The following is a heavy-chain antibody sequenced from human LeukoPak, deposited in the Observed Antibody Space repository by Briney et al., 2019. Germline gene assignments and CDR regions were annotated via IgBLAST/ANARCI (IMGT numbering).Heavy chain of an antibody. Sequence: SQTLSLTCTVSGGSISSGGYYWSWIRQPPGKGLEWIGYIYHSGSTYYNPSLKSRVTISVDTSKNQFSLKLSSVTAADTAVYYCARDSGGYCSGGSCYPWWFDPWGQGTLVTVSS. J-gene: IGHJ5*02. CDR3: ARDSGGYCSGGSCYPWWFDP. D-gene: IGHD2-15*01. V-gene: IGHV4-30-2*01. CDR2: IYHSGST. CDR1: GGSISSGGYY.